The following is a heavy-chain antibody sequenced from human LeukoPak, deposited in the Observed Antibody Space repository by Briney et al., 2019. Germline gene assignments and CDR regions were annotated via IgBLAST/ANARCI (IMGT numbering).Heavy chain of an antibody. V-gene: IGHV4-34*01. CDR1: GGSFSGYY. Sequence: SETLSLTCAVYGGSFSGYYWSWIRQPPGKGLEWIGEINHSGSTNYNPSLKSRVTISVDTSKNQFSLKLSSVTAADTAVYYCARHSGTTARYGMDVWGQGTTVTVSS. J-gene: IGHJ6*02. CDR3: ARHSGTTARYGMDV. D-gene: IGHD4-11*01. CDR2: INHSGST.